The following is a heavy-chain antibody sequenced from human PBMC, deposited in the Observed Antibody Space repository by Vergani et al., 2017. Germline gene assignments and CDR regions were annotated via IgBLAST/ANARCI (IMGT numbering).Heavy chain of an antibody. CDR1: GYTFTSYY. V-gene: IGHV1-46*03. CDR3: ARDGPNYYDSSGSFDP. D-gene: IGHD3-22*01. Sequence: QVQLVQSGAEVKKPGASVKVSCKASGYTFTSYYMHWVRQAPGQGLEWMGIINPSGGSTSYAQKFQGRVTMTRDTSTSTVYMELSSLRSEDTAVYYCARDGPNYYDSSGSFDPWGQGTLVTVSS. J-gene: IGHJ5*02. CDR2: INPSGGST.